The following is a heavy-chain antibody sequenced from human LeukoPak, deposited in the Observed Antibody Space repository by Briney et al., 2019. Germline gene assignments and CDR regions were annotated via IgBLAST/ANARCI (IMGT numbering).Heavy chain of an antibody. CDR3: ARDSATVTSTSSWFDP. CDR2: IYSGCST. J-gene: IGHJ5*02. CDR1: EFSVGSNY. V-gene: IGHV3-66*01. Sequence: GGSLRLSCAASEFSVGSNYMTWVRQAPGKGLEWVSLIYSGCSTYYADSVKGRFTISRDNSKNTLYLKMNSLRAEDTAVYYCARDSATVTSTSSWFDPWGQGTLVTVSS. D-gene: IGHD4-17*01.